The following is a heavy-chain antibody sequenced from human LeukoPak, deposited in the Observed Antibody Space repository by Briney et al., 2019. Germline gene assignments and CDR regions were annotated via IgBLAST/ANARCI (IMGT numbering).Heavy chain of an antibody. V-gene: IGHV3-7*03. Sequence: TGGSLRLSCAASGFTFSDYWMHWVRQAPGKGLEWVANIKQDGSAKYYVDSVKGRFTISRDNAKNSLYLQMNSPRAEDTAVYYCARRYFDSWGQGTLVTVSS. J-gene: IGHJ4*02. CDR3: ARRYFDS. CDR1: GFTFSDYW. CDR2: IKQDGSAK.